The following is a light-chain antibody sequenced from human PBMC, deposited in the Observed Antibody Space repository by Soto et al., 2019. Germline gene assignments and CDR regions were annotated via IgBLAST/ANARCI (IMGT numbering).Light chain of an antibody. CDR3: HQYAGSPRT. CDR1: QSVAGSY. Sequence: EIVLTQSPGTLSLSPGGRATLSCRASQSVAGSYLAWYQQKPGQAPRLLIYGASGRATGIPDRFGGGGSGTDFTLTISRLEPEDIAVYYCHQYAGSPRTFGQGTKVEI. V-gene: IGKV3-20*01. J-gene: IGKJ1*01. CDR2: GAS.